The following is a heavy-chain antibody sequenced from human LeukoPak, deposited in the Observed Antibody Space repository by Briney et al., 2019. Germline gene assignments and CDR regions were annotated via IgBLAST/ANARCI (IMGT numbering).Heavy chain of an antibody. CDR2: INPNSGDT. J-gene: IGHJ4*02. V-gene: IGHV1-2*02. D-gene: IGHD3-16*01. CDR3: ATQRGSYLWGTDFDY. Sequence: ASVKVSCKASGYTFTGYYMHWVRQAPGQGLEWMGWINPNSGDTKYSQKFQGRVTMTRDTSISTAYMELSRLRSDDTAVYYCATQRGSYLWGTDFDYWGQGALVTVSS. CDR1: GYTFTGYY.